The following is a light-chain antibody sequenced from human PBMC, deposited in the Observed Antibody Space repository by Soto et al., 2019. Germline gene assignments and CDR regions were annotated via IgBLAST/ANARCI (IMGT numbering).Light chain of an antibody. Sequence: EIVLTQSPGTLSLSPGERATLSCRASQSITNNYLAWYQQKPGRAHRLLIYGASSRATGIPDRFSGSGSGTDFTLTISRLEPEDFAMYYCQHYFNWPYTFGQGTKLEIK. J-gene: IGKJ2*01. CDR3: QHYFNWPYT. CDR1: QSITNNY. V-gene: IGKV3-20*01. CDR2: GAS.